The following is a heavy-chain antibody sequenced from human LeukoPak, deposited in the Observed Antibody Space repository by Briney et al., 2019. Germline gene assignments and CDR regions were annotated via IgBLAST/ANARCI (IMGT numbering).Heavy chain of an antibody. Sequence: SETLSLTCAVYGGSSSGYYWSWIRQPPGKGLEWIGEINHSGSTNYNPSLKSRVTISVDTSKNQFSLKLSSVTAADTAVYYCARGFRSYPSYYGMDVWGQGTTVTVSS. CDR1: GGSSSGYY. V-gene: IGHV4-34*01. J-gene: IGHJ6*02. CDR3: ARGFRSYPSYYGMDV. CDR2: INHSGST. D-gene: IGHD1-26*01.